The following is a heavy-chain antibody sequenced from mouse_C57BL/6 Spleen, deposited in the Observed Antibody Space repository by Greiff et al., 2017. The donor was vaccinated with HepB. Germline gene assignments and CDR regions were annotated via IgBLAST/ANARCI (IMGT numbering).Heavy chain of an antibody. V-gene: IGHV1-81*01. D-gene: IGHD2-4*01. CDR3: VRSGGYYDYDEGYYAMDY. CDR1: GYTFTSYG. CDR2: IYPRSGNT. Sequence: VQLQQSGAELARPGASVKLSCKASGYTFTSYGISWVKQRTGQGLEWIGEIYPRSGNTYYNEKFKGKATLTADKSSSTAYMELRSLTSEDSAVYFGVRSGGYYDYDEGYYAMDYWGQGTSVTVSS. J-gene: IGHJ4*01.